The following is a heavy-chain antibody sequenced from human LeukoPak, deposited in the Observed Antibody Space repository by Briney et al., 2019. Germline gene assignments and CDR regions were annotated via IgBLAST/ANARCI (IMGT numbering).Heavy chain of an antibody. CDR3: AREGNVGYRLFDY. CDR1: GGSISSYY. CDR2: IYYSGST. V-gene: IGHV4-59*01. J-gene: IGHJ4*02. Sequence: PSETLSLTCTVSGGSISSYYWSWIRQPPGKGLEWIGYIYYSGSTNYNPSLKSRVTISVDTSKNQFSLKLSSVTAADTAVYYCAREGNVGYRLFDYWGQGTLVTVSS. D-gene: IGHD5-12*01.